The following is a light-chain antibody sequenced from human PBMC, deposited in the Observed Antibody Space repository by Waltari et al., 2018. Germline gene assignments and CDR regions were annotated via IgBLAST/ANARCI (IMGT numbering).Light chain of an antibody. CDR2: DAS. CDR1: QDINNY. J-gene: IGKJ2*01. Sequence: DIQMTQSPSSLSASVGDRVTSPCQASQDINNYLSWYQQKPGKAPKLLIYDASTLEPGVPSRFSGSGSGTDFTFTISSLQPEDIATYYCQQYDDLPRTFGQGTKLEIK. CDR3: QQYDDLPRT. V-gene: IGKV1-33*01.